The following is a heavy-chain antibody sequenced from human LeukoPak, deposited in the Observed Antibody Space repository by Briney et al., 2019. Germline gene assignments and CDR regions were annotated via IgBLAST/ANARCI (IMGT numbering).Heavy chain of an antibody. CDR1: GYTFTSYY. D-gene: IGHD6-13*01. CDR2: INPSGGST. CDR3: ARDPYSNTWPFDL. V-gene: IGHV1-46*01. J-gene: IGHJ2*01. Sequence: ASVKVSCKASGYTFTSYYMHSVRQAPGQGLEWMGIINPSGGSTSYAQKFQGRVTMTRDTSTSTVYMELSSLRSEDTAVYYCARDPYSNTWPFDLWGRGTLVTVSS.